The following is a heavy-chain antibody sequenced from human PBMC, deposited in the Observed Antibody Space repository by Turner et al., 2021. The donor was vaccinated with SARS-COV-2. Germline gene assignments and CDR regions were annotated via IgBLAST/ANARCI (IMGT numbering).Heavy chain of an antibody. CDR3: AKADRVMIVVVITLFDY. CDR2: ISGSGGTT. Sequence: EVQLLESGGGLVQPGGSLRLSCAASGLTFSSYAMSWFRQAPGKGLEWVSAISGSGGTTYYADSVKGRFTISRDNSKNTLYLQMNSLRAEDTAVYYCAKADRVMIVVVITLFDYWGQGTLVTFSS. CDR1: GLTFSSYA. D-gene: IGHD3-22*01. J-gene: IGHJ4*02. V-gene: IGHV3-23*01.